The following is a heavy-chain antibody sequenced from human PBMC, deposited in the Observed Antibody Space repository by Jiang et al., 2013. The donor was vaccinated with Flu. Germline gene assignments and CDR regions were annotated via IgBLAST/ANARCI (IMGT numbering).Heavy chain of an antibody. V-gene: IGHV3-11*06. J-gene: IGHJ6*02. Sequence: VQLVESGGGLVKPGGSLRLSCVGSGFTFSDYFITWIRQAPGKGLEYVSYISTHAVYTDYADSVKGRFTISRDNARNSVYLQINNLRVEDTAVYYCARDEDEDRSPHYSFYGLDVWGQGTTVTVSS. CDR3: ARDEDEDRSPHYSFYGLDV. CDR1: GFTFSDYF. CDR2: ISTHAVYT. D-gene: IGHD1-14*01.